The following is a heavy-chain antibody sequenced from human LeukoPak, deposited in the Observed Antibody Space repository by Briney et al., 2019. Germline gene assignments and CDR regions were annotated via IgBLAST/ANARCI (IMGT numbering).Heavy chain of an antibody. CDR3: ARGIAAAGGDVYFDY. J-gene: IGHJ4*02. D-gene: IGHD6-13*01. CDR1: GFTFSSYA. Sequence: PGGSLRLSCAASGFTFSSYAMSWARQAPGKGLEWVSGISSSGSGGNTYYADFVKGRFTISRDNSKNTLYLQMNSLRAEDTAVYYCARGIAAAGGDVYFDYWGQGTLVTVSS. CDR2: ISSSGSGGNT. V-gene: IGHV3-23*01.